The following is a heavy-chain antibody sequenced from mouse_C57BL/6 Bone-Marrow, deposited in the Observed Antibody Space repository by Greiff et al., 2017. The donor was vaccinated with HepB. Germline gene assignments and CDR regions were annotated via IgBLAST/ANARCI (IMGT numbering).Heavy chain of an antibody. CDR1: GYAFSSSW. D-gene: IGHD1-1*01. Sequence: VQLQQSGPELVKPGASVKISCKASGYAFSSSWMNWVKQRPGKGLEWIGRIYPGDGDTNYNGKFKGKATLTADKSSSTAYMQLISLTSEDSAVYFCAIGSWGNYFDYWGQGTTLTVSS. CDR3: AIGSWGNYFDY. V-gene: IGHV1-82*01. J-gene: IGHJ2*01. CDR2: IYPGDGDT.